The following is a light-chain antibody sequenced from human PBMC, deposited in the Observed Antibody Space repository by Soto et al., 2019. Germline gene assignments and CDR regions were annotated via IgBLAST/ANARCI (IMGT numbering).Light chain of an antibody. Sequence: IQMTLSPASVSASVGDRVTITCRASQSISSYLNWYQQKPGKAPKLLIYAASSLQSGVPSRFSGSGSGTDFTLTISRLQPEDFATYYCQQSYSTPGTFGQGTKVDIK. CDR1: QSISSY. CDR3: QQSYSTPGT. J-gene: IGKJ1*01. CDR2: AAS. V-gene: IGKV1-39*01.